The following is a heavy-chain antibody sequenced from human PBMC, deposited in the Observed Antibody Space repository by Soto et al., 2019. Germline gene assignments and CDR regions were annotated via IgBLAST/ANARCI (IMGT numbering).Heavy chain of an antibody. J-gene: IGHJ3*02. CDR1: GGFISNGGYF. Sequence: SETLSLTCTVSGGFISNGGYFWSWIRQLPGKGLEWIGNMYYTGITYYNPSLKSRVTISVDTSTNQFSLRLSSMTAADTAVYYCARGSLELYDTSGLFAGAFDIWGLGTMVTVSS. V-gene: IGHV4-31*03. D-gene: IGHD3-22*01. CDR3: ARGSLELYDTSGLFAGAFDI. CDR2: MYYTGIT.